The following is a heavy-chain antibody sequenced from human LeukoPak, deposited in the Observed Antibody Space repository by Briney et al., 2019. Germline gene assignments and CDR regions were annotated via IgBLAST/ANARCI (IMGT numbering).Heavy chain of an antibody. Sequence: GESLKISCKGSGYTFTSYYMHWVRPAPGQGLEWMGIINPSGGSTSYAQKFQGRVTMTRDTSTSTVYMELSSLRSEDTAVYYCASRSGDSSGLLFDYWGQGTLVTVSA. CDR3: ASRSGDSSGLLFDY. J-gene: IGHJ4*02. V-gene: IGHV1-46*01. D-gene: IGHD3-22*01. CDR1: GYTFTSYY. CDR2: INPSGGST.